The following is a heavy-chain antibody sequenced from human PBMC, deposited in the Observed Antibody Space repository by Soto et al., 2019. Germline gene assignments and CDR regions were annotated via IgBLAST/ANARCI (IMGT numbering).Heavy chain of an antibody. CDR3: AKVIVLGASTLEY. CDR2: ISGSTGTT. CDR1: GFIFNHYA. J-gene: IGHJ4*02. Sequence: EQVLESGGGLVQPGGSLRLACEAAGFIFNHYARAWVRQSPGKGLAWVSVISGSTGTTYYADSVKGRCTISRATSKNTVSLQVNSLRVEGTALYYCAKVIVLGASTLEYWGPGTRVTVSS. D-gene: IGHD6-6*01. V-gene: IGHV3-23*01.